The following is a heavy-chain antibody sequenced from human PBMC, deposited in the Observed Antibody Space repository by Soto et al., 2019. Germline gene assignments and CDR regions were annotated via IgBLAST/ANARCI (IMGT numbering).Heavy chain of an antibody. CDR2: IYDSGSF. CDR3: AREKGYISGPKNFDY. V-gene: IGHV4-30-4*01. Sequence: SETLSLTCTVSGASISSGEYFWRWIRQSPGKGLEWIGYIYDSGSFYYNPSLNSRVSMSVDTSKNQFSLKLRSVPAADTAVYYCAREKGYISGPKNFDYWGQGTLVTVSS. D-gene: IGHD5-12*01. J-gene: IGHJ4*02. CDR1: GASISSGEYF.